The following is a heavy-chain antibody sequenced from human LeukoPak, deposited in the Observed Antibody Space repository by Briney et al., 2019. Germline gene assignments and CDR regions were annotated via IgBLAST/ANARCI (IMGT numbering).Heavy chain of an antibody. CDR3: ARDRDSRWDFDL. D-gene: IGHD3-22*01. CDR1: GFTSSTYW. CDR2: IEQDGSET. V-gene: IGHV3-7*01. Sequence: GGSLRLSCAASGFTSSTYWMSCVRQAPGKGLEWVASIEQDGSETYYVDSVKGRFTLSRDNAKNSLYLQMNSLRADDTAVYYCARDRDSRWDFDLWGRGTLVTVSS. J-gene: IGHJ2*01.